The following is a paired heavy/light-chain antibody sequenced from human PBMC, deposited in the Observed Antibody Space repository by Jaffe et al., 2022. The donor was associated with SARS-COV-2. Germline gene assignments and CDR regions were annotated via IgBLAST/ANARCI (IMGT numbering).Heavy chain of an antibody. CDR1: GGTFSSYT. V-gene: IGHV1-69*08. CDR2: IIPILGIA. D-gene: IGHD3-22*01. Sequence: QVQLVQSGAEVKKPGSSVKVSCKASGGTFSSYTISWVRQAPGQGLEWMGRIIPILGIANYAQKFQGRVTITADKSTSTAYMELSSLRSEDTAVYYCARDSGFRGGYTYYYYGMDVWGQGTTVTVSS. J-gene: IGHJ6*02. CDR3: ARDSGFRGGYTYYYYGMDV.
Light chain of an antibody. CDR3: MQALQTPQ. CDR1: QSLLHSNGYNY. J-gene: IGKJ4*02. CDR2: LGS. V-gene: IGKV2-28*01. Sequence: DIVMTQSPLSLPVTPGEPASISCRSSQSLLHSNGYNYLDWYLQKPGQSPQLLIYLGSNRASGVPDRFSGSGSGTDFTLKISRVEAEDVGVYYCMQALQTPQFGGGTKVEIK.